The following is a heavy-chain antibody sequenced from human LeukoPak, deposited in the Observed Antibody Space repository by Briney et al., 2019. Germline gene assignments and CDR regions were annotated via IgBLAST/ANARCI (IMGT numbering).Heavy chain of an antibody. CDR3: TSEEDDHRSRTGY. D-gene: IGHD2-2*01. J-gene: IGHJ4*02. V-gene: IGHV3-15*01. Sequence: PGGSLRLSCAASGFTFSNAYIMWVRQAPGKGLGWVGRIKSQADGGTTDYAAPVKDRFTISRDGSKNTVYLQMNTLKTEDTAVYHCTSEEDDHRSRTGYWGQGTLVTVSS. CDR1: GFTFSNAY. CDR2: IKSQADGGTT.